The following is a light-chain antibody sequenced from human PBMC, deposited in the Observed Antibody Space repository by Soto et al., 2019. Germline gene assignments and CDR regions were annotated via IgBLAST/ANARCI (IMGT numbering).Light chain of an antibody. Sequence: ALTQPPSVSGSPGQSVTISCTGTSSDVGSYNRVSWYQQPPGTAPKVMIYDVSNRPSGVPDRFSGSKSGNTASLTISGLQAEDESDYYCSSYTSSITYVFGTGTKVTVL. CDR3: SSYTSSITYV. J-gene: IGLJ1*01. CDR1: SSDVGSYNR. CDR2: DVS. V-gene: IGLV2-18*02.